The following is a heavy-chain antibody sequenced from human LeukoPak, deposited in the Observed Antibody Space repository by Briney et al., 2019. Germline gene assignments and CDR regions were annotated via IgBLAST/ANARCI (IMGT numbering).Heavy chain of an antibody. CDR3: ARWEYSYGSFDY. D-gene: IGHD5-18*01. CDR1: GGSINSGGYF. Sequence: PSETLSLTCTVSGGSINSGGYFGSWIRQPPGRVVEWIGYIYHSGSTYYNPSLKSRVTISVDTSKNQFSLKLSSVTAADTAMYYCARWEYSYGSFDYWGQGTLVTVPS. J-gene: IGHJ4*02. CDR2: IYHSGST. V-gene: IGHV4-30-2*01.